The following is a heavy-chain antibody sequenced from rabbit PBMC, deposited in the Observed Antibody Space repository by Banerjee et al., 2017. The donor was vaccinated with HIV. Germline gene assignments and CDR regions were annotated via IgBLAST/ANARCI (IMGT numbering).Heavy chain of an antibody. CDR1: GFTLSGTYW. J-gene: IGHJ4*01. Sequence: EQLKETGGGLVQPGGSRTLSCTASGFTLSGTYWMSWVRQAPGKGLEWIGCILVGDGRTYYATWVNGRFTISKTSTTVDLKMTSLTAADGATYFCARSSSGYYGPLWGQGTLVTVS. V-gene: IGHV1S21*01. D-gene: IGHD1-1*01. CDR3: ARSSSGYYGPL. CDR2: ILVGDGRT.